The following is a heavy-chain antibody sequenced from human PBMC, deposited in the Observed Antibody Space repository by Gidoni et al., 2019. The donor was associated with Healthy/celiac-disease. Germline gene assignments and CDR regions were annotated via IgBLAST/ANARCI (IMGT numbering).Heavy chain of an antibody. CDR2: ISSSSSYT. V-gene: IGHV3-11*06. Sequence: QVQLVESGGGLVKPGGSLRLSCAASGFPFSDYYMGWIRPAPGKGLEWVSYISSSSSYTNYADSVKGRFTISRDNAKNSLYLQMNSLRAEDTAVYYCARDWPPEQPDAFDIWGQGTMVTVSS. J-gene: IGHJ3*02. CDR3: ARDWPPEQPDAFDI. CDR1: GFPFSDYY. D-gene: IGHD6-13*01.